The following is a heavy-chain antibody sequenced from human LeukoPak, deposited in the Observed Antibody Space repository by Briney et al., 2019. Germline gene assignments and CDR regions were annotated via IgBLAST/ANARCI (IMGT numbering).Heavy chain of an antibody. CDR1: GGSISSYY. CDR3: ARVSGVGATYYYYYMDV. V-gene: IGHV4-59*01. CDR2: IYYSGST. Sequence: SETPSLTCTVSGGSISSYYWSRIRQPPGKGLEWIGYIYYSGSTNYNPSLKSRVTISVDTSKNQFSLKLSSVTAADTAVYYCARVSGVGATYYYYYMDVWGKGTTVTVSS. J-gene: IGHJ6*03. D-gene: IGHD1-26*01.